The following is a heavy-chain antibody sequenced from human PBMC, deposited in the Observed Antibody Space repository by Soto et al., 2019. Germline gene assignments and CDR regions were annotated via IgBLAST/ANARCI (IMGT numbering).Heavy chain of an antibody. Sequence: PGGSLRLSCAASGFTFSSYAMSWVRQAPGKGLEWVSAISGSGGSTYYADSVKGRFTISRDNSKNTLYLQMNSLRAEDTAVYYCARNTSEVRGVQHPYYYYYYMDAWDKGTTVTVSS. V-gene: IGHV3-23*01. J-gene: IGHJ6*03. CDR3: ARNTSEVRGVQHPYYYYYYMDA. CDR1: GFTFSSYA. CDR2: ISGSGGST. D-gene: IGHD3-10*01.